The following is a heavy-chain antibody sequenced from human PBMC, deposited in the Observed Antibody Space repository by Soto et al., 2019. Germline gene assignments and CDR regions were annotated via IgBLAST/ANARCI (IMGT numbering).Heavy chain of an antibody. V-gene: IGHV3-53*01. CDR1: AFTVSSNY. CDR3: ATDCSGGSCYSEGPPDY. Sequence: GGSLRLSCAAAAFTVSSNYMSWVRHAPGKGLEWVSVIYSGGSTYYADSLKGRFTISRDNSKNTLYLQMNSLSAEDTAVYYCATDCSGGSCYSEGPPDYWGQGTLVTVSS. D-gene: IGHD2-15*01. J-gene: IGHJ4*02. CDR2: IYSGGST.